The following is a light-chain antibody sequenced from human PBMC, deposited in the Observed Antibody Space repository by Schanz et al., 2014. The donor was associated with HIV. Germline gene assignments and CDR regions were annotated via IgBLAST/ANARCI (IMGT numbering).Light chain of an antibody. V-gene: IGLV2-14*02. CDR3: SSSGGSNNFVI. CDR2: EGS. Sequence: SVLTQPASVSGSPGQSITISCTGTSSDVGSYNLVSWYQQHPGKAPKLMIYEGSKRPSGVSNRFSGSKSGNTASLTVSGLQAEDEADYYCSSSGGSNNFVIFGGGTKLTVL. CDR1: SSDVGSYNL. J-gene: IGLJ2*01.